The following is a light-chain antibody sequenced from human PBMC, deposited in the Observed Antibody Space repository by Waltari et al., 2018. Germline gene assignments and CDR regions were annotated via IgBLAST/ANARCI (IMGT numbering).Light chain of an antibody. V-gene: IGLV1-51*01. CDR1: NSNIGKNF. Sequence: QSVLTQPPSVSAAPGQRVTLSCSGSNSNIGKNFVSWYQQLSGTAPKVLIFDNDNRASGIPDRFSGSKAGTSATLDITGLQTGDEADYYCGTWDTSLSAVVFGGGTKVTVL. J-gene: IGLJ3*02. CDR2: DND. CDR3: GTWDTSLSAVV.